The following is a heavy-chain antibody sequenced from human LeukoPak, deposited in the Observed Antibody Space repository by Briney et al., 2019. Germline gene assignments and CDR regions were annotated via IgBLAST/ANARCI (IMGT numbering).Heavy chain of an antibody. D-gene: IGHD5-18*01. CDR1: GFTFSSYA. J-gene: IGHJ4*02. CDR2: ISGSGGST. V-gene: IGHV3-23*01. Sequence: PGGSLRLSCAASGFTFSSYAMSWVRRAPGKGLEWVSAISGSGGSTYYADSVKGRFTISRDNSKNTLYLQMNSLRAEDTAVYYCANDYSYANPYFDYWGQGTLVTVSS. CDR3: ANDYSYANPYFDY.